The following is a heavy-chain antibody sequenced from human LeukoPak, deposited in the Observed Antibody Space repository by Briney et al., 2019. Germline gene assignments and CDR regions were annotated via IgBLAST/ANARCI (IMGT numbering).Heavy chain of an antibody. CDR1: GFTSSSYG. D-gene: IGHD4-17*01. V-gene: IGHV3-30*02. Sequence: GGSLRLSCAASGFTSSSYGMHWVRQAPGKGLEWVAFIRYDGSNKYYADSVKGRFTISRDNSKNTLYLQMNSLRAEDTAVYYCAKDYIRSTVTNAFDIWGQGTMVTVSS. CDR2: IRYDGSNK. CDR3: AKDYIRSTVTNAFDI. J-gene: IGHJ3*02.